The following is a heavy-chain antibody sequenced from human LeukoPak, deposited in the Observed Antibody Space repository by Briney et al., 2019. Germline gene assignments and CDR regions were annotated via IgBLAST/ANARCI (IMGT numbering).Heavy chain of an antibody. CDR3: ALVDGYSNKN. CDR2: IKQDGSEK. V-gene: IGHV3-7*01. D-gene: IGHD5-12*01. J-gene: IGHJ4*02. CDR1: GFTFSSHW. Sequence: GGSLRLSCEASGFTFSSHWMSWVRQAPGKGLEWVANIKQDGSEKYYVDSVKGRFTISRDNAKNSLYLQMNSLRAEDTAVYYCALVDGYSNKNWGQGTLVTVSS.